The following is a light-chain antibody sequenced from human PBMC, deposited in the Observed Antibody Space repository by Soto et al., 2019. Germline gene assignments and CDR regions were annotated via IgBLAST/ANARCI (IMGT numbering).Light chain of an antibody. CDR1: QSVSSY. Sequence: EIVLTQSPATLSWSPGERATLSCRASQSVSSYLAWYQQKPGQAPRLLIYDASNRATGIPARFSGSGSGTDFTLTISSLEPEDCAVYYCQQRSNSPPTFGQGTKLEIK. CDR2: DAS. CDR3: QQRSNSPPT. J-gene: IGKJ2*01. V-gene: IGKV3-11*01.